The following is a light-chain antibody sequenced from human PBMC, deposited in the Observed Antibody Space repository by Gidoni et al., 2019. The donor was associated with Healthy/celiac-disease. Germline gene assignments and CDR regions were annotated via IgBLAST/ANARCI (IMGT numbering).Light chain of an antibody. CDR3: QQYNNWPPLT. J-gene: IGKJ4*01. CDR1: QSVSSN. Sequence: EIVMTQSPATLSVSPGERATISCRASQSVSSNVAWYQQKPGQATRLLIYGASTRATGIPARFSGSGSGTEFTLTISSLQSEDFAVYYCQQYNNWPPLTFGGGTKVEIK. V-gene: IGKV3-15*01. CDR2: GAS.